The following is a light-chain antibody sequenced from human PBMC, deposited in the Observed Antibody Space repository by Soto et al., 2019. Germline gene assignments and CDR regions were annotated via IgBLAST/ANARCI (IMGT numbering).Light chain of an antibody. CDR2: DAS. J-gene: IGKJ4*01. CDR3: QQRSNWPLLT. Sequence: EIVLPQSPATLALSPGERATLSCRASQSVSNYLAWYQQKPGQDPRLLIYDASNRATGIPARFSCSASGTDFTLSIRSLEPEDFAVYCCQQRSNWPLLTFGEGTKVEI. V-gene: IGKV3-11*01. CDR1: QSVSNY.